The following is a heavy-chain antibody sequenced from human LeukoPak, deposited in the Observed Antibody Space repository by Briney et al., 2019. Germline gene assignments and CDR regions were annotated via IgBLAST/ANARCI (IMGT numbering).Heavy chain of an antibody. V-gene: IGHV3-7*01. D-gene: IGHD4-23*01. Sequence: GGSLRISCAASGFPFNMYWMTWVRPAPGKGLESVASINKDGSDKYYLDSVKGRFTVSRDNPKNTLYLQMNSLRAEDTAVEYCARDAGYGGRSDYWGQGTLVTVSS. CDR1: GFPFNMYW. CDR3: ARDAGYGGRSDY. CDR2: INKDGSDK. J-gene: IGHJ4*02.